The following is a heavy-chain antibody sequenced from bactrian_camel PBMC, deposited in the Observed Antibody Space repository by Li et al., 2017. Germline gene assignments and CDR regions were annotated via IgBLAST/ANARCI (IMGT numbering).Heavy chain of an antibody. V-gene: IGHV3S6*01. CDR3: AADWDPFVCTNLYGTKAFAL. CDR1: GFIFSSQR. D-gene: IGHD1*01. Sequence: HVQLVESGGGLVQPGGSLRLSCAASGFIFSSQRMHWVRQAPGKGLEWVSVIYNDGKTTNYADSVKGRFTISRDNAKNTLYLQVNNLQPEDTAIYTCAADWDPFVCTNLYGTKAFALWGRGTQVTVS. CDR2: IYNDGKTT. J-gene: IGHJ4*01.